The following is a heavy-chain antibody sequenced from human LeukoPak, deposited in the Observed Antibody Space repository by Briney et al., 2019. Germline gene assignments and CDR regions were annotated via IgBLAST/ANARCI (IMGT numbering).Heavy chain of an antibody. CDR3: ARQYYSYGYYYYGMDV. D-gene: IGHD5-18*01. Sequence: GAPVKVSCKASGYTFTGYYMHWVRQAPGQGLEWMGWISAYNGNTNYAQKLQGRVTMTTDTSTSTAYMELRSLRSDDTAVYYCARQYYSYGYYYYGMDVWGQGTTVTVSS. V-gene: IGHV1-18*04. CDR1: GYTFTGYY. J-gene: IGHJ6*02. CDR2: ISAYNGNT.